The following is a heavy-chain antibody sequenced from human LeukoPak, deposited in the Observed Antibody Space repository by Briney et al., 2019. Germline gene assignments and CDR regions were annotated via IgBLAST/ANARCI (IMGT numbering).Heavy chain of an antibody. J-gene: IGHJ4*02. CDR1: GYTFTSYG. CDR3: ARAYRDFDY. Sequence: ASVKVSCKASGYTFTSYGISWVRQAPGQGLEWMGWMNPNSGNTGYAQKFQGRVTMTGNTSISTAYMELSSLRSEDTAVYYCARAYRDFDYWGQGTLVTVSS. CDR2: MNPNSGNT. V-gene: IGHV1-8*02. D-gene: IGHD3-16*01.